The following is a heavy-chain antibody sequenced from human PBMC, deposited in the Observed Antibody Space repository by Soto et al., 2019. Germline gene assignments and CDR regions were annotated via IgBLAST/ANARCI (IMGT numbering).Heavy chain of an antibody. V-gene: IGHV3-30-3*01. Sequence: QVQLVESGGGVVQPGRSLRLSCAASGFTFSSYAMHWVRQAPGKGLEWVAVISYDGSNKYYAASVKGRFTISRDNSKNTLYLQMNSLRAEDTAVYYCARAKAIAAAGANDYWGQGTLVTVSS. CDR2: ISYDGSNK. D-gene: IGHD6-13*01. CDR1: GFTFSSYA. J-gene: IGHJ4*02. CDR3: ARAKAIAAAGANDY.